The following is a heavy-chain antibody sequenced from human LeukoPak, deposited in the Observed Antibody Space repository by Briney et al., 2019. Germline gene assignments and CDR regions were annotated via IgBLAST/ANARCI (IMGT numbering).Heavy chain of an antibody. D-gene: IGHD3-10*01. CDR2: ISGTGSHT. V-gene: IGHV3-23*01. CDR1: GFTFSSYA. Sequence: PGGSLRLSCAASGFTFSSYAMSWVRQAPGKGLEWVSAISGTGSHTFYADSVKGRFTISRDNSKNTLYLQMNSLRAEDTAVYYCAKDQSFRWFGELWDAFDIWGQGTMVTVSS. CDR3: AKDQSFRWFGELWDAFDI. J-gene: IGHJ3*02.